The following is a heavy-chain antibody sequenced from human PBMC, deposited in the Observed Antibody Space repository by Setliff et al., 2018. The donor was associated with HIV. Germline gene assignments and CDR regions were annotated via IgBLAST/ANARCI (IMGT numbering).Heavy chain of an antibody. CDR1: GGTFSSYA. D-gene: IGHD3-22*01. CDR2: IIPIFGTA. J-gene: IGHJ4*02. V-gene: IGHV1-69*05. Sequence: SVKVSCKASGGTFSSYAISWVRQAPGQGLEWMGGIIPIFGTANYAQKFQGRVTITTDESTSTAYMELSSLRSEDTALYYCVKVPGSGIVRYFDYWGQGTLVTVSS. CDR3: VKVPGSGIVRYFDY.